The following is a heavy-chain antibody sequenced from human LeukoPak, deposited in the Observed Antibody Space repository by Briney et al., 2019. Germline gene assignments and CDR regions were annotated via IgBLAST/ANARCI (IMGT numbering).Heavy chain of an antibody. Sequence: PGGSLRLSCAASGLNLTTYAMGWVRQAPGKGLGWVSVISDRGDSTYYGDSVKGRFTISRDSSKNTLYLQMNSLGGEDTALYYCAKGRWGLTINNFDLWGQGTMVTVSS. CDR3: AKGRWGLTINNFDL. V-gene: IGHV3-23*01. J-gene: IGHJ3*01. CDR1: GLNLTTYA. D-gene: IGHD3/OR15-3a*01. CDR2: ISDRGDST.